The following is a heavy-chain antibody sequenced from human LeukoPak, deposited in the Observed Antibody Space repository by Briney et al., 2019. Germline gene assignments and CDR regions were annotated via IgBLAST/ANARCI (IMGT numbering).Heavy chain of an antibody. CDR1: GFTFSSYW. CDR3: ARGIRSTGHDAFDI. D-gene: IGHD4-17*01. Sequence: GGSLRLSCAASGFTFSSYWMSWVRQAPGKGLEWVSVIYSGGSTYYADSVKGRFTISRDNSKNTLYLQMNSLRAEDTAVYYCARGIRSTGHDAFDIWGQGTMVTVSS. V-gene: IGHV3-53*01. CDR2: IYSGGST. J-gene: IGHJ3*02.